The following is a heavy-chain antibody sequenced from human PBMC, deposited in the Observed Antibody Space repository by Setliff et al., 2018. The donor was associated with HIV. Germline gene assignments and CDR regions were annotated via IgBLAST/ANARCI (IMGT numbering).Heavy chain of an antibody. CDR3: ARRTIWGDGFDI. D-gene: IGHD3-3*01. CDR1: GYSISSGFY. CDR2: VFHSGDT. V-gene: IGHV4-38-2*02. J-gene: IGHJ3*02. Sequence: SETLSLTCNVSGYSISSGFYWGWIRQPPGKGLEWIGNVFHSGDTDYNPSLKSRITMSVETSENQFSLRLTSVTAADTAVYYCARRTIWGDGFDIWGQGTMVTVSS.